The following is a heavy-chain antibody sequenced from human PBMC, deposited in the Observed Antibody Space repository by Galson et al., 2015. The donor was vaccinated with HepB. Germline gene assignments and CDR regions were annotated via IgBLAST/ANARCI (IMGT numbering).Heavy chain of an antibody. D-gene: IGHD3-22*01. Sequence: SVKVSCKASGYTFTAYYMHWVRQAPGQGLEWMGKINPSGGSTSYAQNFRGRVTMTRDTSTSTVYMELSSLRSEDTAVYYCARGGDYYDRTYYFDYWGQGTLVTVSS. J-gene: IGHJ4*02. V-gene: IGHV1-46*01. CDR1: GYTFTAYY. CDR2: INPSGGST. CDR3: ARGGDYYDRTYYFDY.